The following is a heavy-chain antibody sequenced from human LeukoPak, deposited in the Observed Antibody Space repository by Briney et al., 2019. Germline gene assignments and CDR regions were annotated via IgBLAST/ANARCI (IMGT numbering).Heavy chain of an antibody. J-gene: IGHJ3*01. Sequence: PSETLSLTCAVYGGSFRGYYWSWIRQPPGKGLEWIGEINHSGSTNYNPSLKSRVTISIDTSKNQFSLKLSSVTAADTAVYYCARGAVWGQGTMVTVSS. CDR1: GGSFRGYY. V-gene: IGHV4-34*01. CDR3: ARGAV. CDR2: INHSGST.